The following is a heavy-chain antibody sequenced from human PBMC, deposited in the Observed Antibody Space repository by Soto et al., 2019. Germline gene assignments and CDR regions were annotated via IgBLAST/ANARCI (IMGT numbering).Heavy chain of an antibody. V-gene: IGHV3-33*08. J-gene: IGHJ6*02. CDR3: TRATFDV. Sequence: GGSLRLSCAVTGFDFTTYAMHWVRQAPDKGLEWVAIIWFDGIKEFYAESVRGRFTISIDTSKNTVFLQMNNVRAEDTALYYCTRATFDVWGQGTTVTVSS. CDR1: GFDFTTYA. CDR2: IWFDGIKE.